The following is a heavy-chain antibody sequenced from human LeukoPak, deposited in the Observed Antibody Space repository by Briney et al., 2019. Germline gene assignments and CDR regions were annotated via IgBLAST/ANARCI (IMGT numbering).Heavy chain of an antibody. J-gene: IGHJ4*02. V-gene: IGHV4-34*01. CDR1: GGSFSGYF. CDR3: ASSFYYDSRDY. CDR2: ITPSGST. D-gene: IGHD3-22*01. Sequence: SETLSLTRVVCGGSFSGYFWSWIRQPPGKGLEWIGEITPSGSTNYSPSLKSRVSISIDTSKKKLSLRLTSVTAADSAVYYCASSFYYDSRDYWGQGTLVTVSS.